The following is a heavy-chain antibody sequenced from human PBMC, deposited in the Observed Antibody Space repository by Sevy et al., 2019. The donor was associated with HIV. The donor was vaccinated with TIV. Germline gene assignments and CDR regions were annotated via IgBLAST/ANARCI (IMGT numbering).Heavy chain of an antibody. CDR2: ISYDGSNK. D-gene: IGHD2-21*02. Sequence: GGSLRLSCAASGFTFSSYAMHWVRQAPGKGLEWVAVISYDGSNKYYADSVKGRFTISRDNSKNTLYLQMNSLRAEDTAVYYCARDRRWSETASLTGAFDIWGQGTMVTVSS. CDR3: ARDRRWSETASLTGAFDI. CDR1: GFTFSSYA. V-gene: IGHV3-30-3*01. J-gene: IGHJ3*02.